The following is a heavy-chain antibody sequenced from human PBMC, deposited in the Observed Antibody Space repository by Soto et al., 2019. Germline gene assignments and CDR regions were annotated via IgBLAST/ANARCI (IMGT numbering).Heavy chain of an antibody. V-gene: IGHV3-23*01. CDR1: GFTFSSYG. J-gene: IGHJ6*02. Sequence: GGSLRLSCAASGFTFSSYGMHWVRQAPGKGLEWVSVISYSGSKTYYADSVKGRFTISRDNSKNTLYLQMNSLRAEDTAVYYCAKRPPMDVWGQGTTVTVSS. CDR2: ISYSGSKT. CDR3: AKRPPMDV.